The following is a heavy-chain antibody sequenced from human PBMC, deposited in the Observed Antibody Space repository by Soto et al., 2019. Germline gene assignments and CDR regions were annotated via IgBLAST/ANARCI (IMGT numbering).Heavy chain of an antibody. CDR2: INHSGST. V-gene: IGHV4-34*01. CDR1: GGSFSGYY. J-gene: IGHJ6*02. CDR3: ARGGQLVQYYYYYGMDV. Sequence: SETLSLTCAVYGGSFSGYYLSWIRQPPGKGLEWIGEINHSGSTNYNPSLKSRVTMSVDTSKNQFSLKLSSLTAADTAVYYCARGGQLVQYYYYYGMDVWGQGTTVTVSS. D-gene: IGHD6-13*01.